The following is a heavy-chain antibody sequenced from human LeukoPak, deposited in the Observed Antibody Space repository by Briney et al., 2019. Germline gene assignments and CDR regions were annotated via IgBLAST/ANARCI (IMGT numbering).Heavy chain of an antibody. CDR2: IYYSGST. D-gene: IGHD3-22*01. CDR1: GGSISSSSYY. V-gene: IGHV4-39*01. J-gene: IGHJ6*02. CDR3: ARPFHYYDSSGYASGMDV. Sequence: PSETLSLTCTVSGGSISSSSYYWGWIRQPPGKGLEWIRSIYYSGSTYYNPSLKSRVTISVDTSKNQFSLKLSSVTAADTAVYYCARPFHYYDSSGYASGMDVWGQGTTVTVSS.